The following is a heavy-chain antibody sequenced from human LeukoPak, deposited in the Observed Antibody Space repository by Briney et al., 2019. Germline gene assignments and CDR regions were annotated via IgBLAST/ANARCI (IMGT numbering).Heavy chain of an antibody. J-gene: IGHJ4*02. CDR2: IKQDGSEK. CDR3: AREIVGAARGRFDY. V-gene: IGHV3-7*01. D-gene: IGHD1-26*01. Sequence: GGSLRLSCAASGFTFSSYWMSWVRQAPGKGPEWVANIKQDGSEKYYVDSVKGRFTTSRDNAKNSLYLQMNSLRAEDTAVYYCAREIVGAARGRFDYWGQGTLVTVSS. CDR1: GFTFSSYW.